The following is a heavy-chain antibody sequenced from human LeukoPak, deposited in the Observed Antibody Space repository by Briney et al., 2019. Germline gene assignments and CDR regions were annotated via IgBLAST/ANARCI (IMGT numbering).Heavy chain of an antibody. CDR1: GYTFTSYG. Sequence: GSVKVSCKASGYTFTSYGISWVRQAPGQGLEWMGWISAYNGNTNYAQKLQGRVTMTTDTSTSTAYMELRSLRSDDTAVYYCARVEKWNYDGGLDYWGQGTLVTVSS. CDR3: ARVEKWNYDGGLDY. J-gene: IGHJ4*02. V-gene: IGHV1-18*01. D-gene: IGHD1-7*01. CDR2: ISAYNGNT.